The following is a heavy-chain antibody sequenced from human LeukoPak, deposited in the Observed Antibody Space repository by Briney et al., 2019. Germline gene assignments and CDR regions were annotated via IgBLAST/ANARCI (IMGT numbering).Heavy chain of an antibody. J-gene: IGHJ4*02. D-gene: IGHD2-2*01. CDR2: IIPIFGTA. CDR1: GGTFSSYA. V-gene: IGHV1-69*13. Sequence: SVKVSCKASGGTFSSYAISWVRQAPGQGLEWMGGIIPIFGTANYAQKFQGRVTITADESTSTAYMELSSLRSEDTAVYYCARDVTDIVVVPARPGTFPLGYWGQGTLVTVSS. CDR3: ARDVTDIVVVPARPGTFPLGY.